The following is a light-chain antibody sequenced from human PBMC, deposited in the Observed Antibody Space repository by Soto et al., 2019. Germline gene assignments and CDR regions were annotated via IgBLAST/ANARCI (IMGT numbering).Light chain of an antibody. Sequence: EIVLTQSPATLSLSPGERATLSCRASQSVSSHLTWYQQKPGQAPRLLIYDTSNRATGIPARFSGSGSGTAFTLTISSLEPADFAVYYCQQRTNWRLSFGGGTKVEIK. J-gene: IGKJ4*01. CDR2: DTS. CDR1: QSVSSH. V-gene: IGKV3-11*01. CDR3: QQRTNWRLS.